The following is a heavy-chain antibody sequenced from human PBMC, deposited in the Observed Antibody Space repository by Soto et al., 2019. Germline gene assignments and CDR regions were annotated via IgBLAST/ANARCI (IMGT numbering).Heavy chain of an antibody. V-gene: IGHV4-34*01. Sequence: QVQLQQWGAGPLRPLETLSLTCGVSGGSFSGHYWAWIRQSPGKGLEWIGEINDRGSINYSPSLKSRVSISVDTSKNHYSLNLRSVTAADTAVYYCARESHDILTGPPWVWYFDLWGRGTLVTVSS. CDR3: ARESHDILTGPPWVWYFDL. CDR2: INDRGSI. J-gene: IGHJ2*01. CDR1: GGSFSGHY. D-gene: IGHD3-9*01.